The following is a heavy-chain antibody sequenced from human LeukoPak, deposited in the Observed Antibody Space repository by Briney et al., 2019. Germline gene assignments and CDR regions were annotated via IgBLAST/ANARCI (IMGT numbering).Heavy chain of an antibody. CDR3: ARYSGPSLQSNWFDP. CDR2: IYPDDSDT. CDR1: GYNFAAYW. V-gene: IGHV5-51*01. J-gene: IGHJ5*02. D-gene: IGHD1-26*01. Sequence: GESLKISYKGSGYNFAAYWIVWVRQVPGKGLEWMGIIYPDDSDTRYSPSFQGQVTFSTDKSITTAYLHWSSPKASDTAIYYCARYSGPSLQSNWFDPWGQGTLVTVSS.